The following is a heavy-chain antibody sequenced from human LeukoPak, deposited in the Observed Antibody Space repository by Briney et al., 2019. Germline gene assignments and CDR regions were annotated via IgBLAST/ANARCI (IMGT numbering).Heavy chain of an antibody. CDR2: VWYDGSNA. Sequence: PGGSLRLSCAAAEFTFSSYAMHWVRQAPGKGLEWVASVWYDGSNADYGDSVKGRFTISRDNAKNSLYLQMNSLRAEDTAVYYCARDYRRWSDYWGQGTLVTVSS. J-gene: IGHJ4*02. CDR1: EFTFSSYA. D-gene: IGHD6-13*01. V-gene: IGHV3-33*01. CDR3: ARDYRRWSDY.